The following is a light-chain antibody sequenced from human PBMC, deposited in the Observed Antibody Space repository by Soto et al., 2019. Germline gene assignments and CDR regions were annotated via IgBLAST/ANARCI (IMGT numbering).Light chain of an antibody. CDR3: KSYDTSLSGSYV. J-gene: IGLJ1*01. Sequence: QSVLTQPPSVSGAPGQRVIVSCTGSTSNIGAGYDVHWYQQPPGTSPKLLIFANSNRPSGVPDRFSASRSGSSASLTITGLQAEDEADYYCKSYDTSLSGSYVFGSGTKVTVL. V-gene: IGLV1-40*01. CDR2: ANS. CDR1: TSNIGAGYD.